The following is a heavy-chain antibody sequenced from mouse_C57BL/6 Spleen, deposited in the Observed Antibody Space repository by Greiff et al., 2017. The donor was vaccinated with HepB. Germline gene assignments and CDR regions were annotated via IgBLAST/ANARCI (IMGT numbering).Heavy chain of an antibody. J-gene: IGHJ2*01. CDR3: ARKGNYSDSYYFDY. Sequence: VQLKESGGGLVKPGGSLKLSCAASGFTFSSYAMSGVRQTPEKRLEWVATISDGGSYTYYPDNVKGRFTISRDNAKNNLYLQMSHLKSEDTAMYYCARKGNYSDSYYFDYWGQGTTLAVSS. CDR2: ISDGGSYT. D-gene: IGHD2-12*01. CDR1: GFTFSSYA. V-gene: IGHV5-4*01.